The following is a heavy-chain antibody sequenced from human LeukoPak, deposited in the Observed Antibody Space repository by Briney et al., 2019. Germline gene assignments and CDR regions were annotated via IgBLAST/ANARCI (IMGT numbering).Heavy chain of an antibody. Sequence: SETLSLTCAVYGGSFSGYYWSWIRQPPGKGLEWIGNINHSGSTNYNPSLKSRVTISVETSKSQFSLNLTSVTAADTAVYYCARRGSGSLALFDYWGQGTLVTVSS. CDR1: GGSFSGYY. CDR2: INHSGST. J-gene: IGHJ4*02. CDR3: ARRGSGSLALFDY. D-gene: IGHD1-26*01. V-gene: IGHV4-34*01.